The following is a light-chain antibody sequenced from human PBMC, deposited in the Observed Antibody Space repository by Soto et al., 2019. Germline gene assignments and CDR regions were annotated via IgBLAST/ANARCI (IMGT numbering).Light chain of an antibody. CDR1: QSISSNY. V-gene: IGKV3-20*01. Sequence: EIVLTQSPGTLSLSPGERATLSCRASQSISSNYLAWYQQKPGQAPRLLIYGASSRATGIPDRFSGSGSGTDFTLTISRLEPEDSAIYYCQQYGSWTFGQVTKVEIK. CDR3: QQYGSWT. J-gene: IGKJ1*01. CDR2: GAS.